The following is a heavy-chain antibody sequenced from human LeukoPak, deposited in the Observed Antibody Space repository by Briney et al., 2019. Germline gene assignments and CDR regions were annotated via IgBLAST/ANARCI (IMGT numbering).Heavy chain of an antibody. CDR3: ATKGSSSWTFDY. D-gene: IGHD6-13*01. CDR2: IYTGGAT. Sequence: PGGSLRLSCAASGFTVSSNYMSWVRQAPGKGLEWVSIIYTGGATYYTDSVKGRFTISRDNSKNTLYLQMNSLRAEDTAVYYCATKGSSSWTFDYWGQGTLVTVSS. V-gene: IGHV3-66*01. CDR1: GFTVSSNY. J-gene: IGHJ4*02.